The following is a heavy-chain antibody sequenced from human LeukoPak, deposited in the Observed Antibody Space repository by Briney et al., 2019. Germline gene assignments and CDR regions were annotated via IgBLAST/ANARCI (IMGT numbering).Heavy chain of an antibody. Sequence: GGSLRLSCAASGFTFSHYCMTWVRQAPGKGLEWVANIKQVGDQENYVDSVKGRFTISRDDAKKTLYLQMNSLRAEDTAVYYCLTILETTIDAFDIWGQGTMVTVSS. CDR1: GFTFSHYC. CDR2: IKQVGDQE. V-gene: IGHV3-7*01. D-gene: IGHD1-26*01. CDR3: LTILETTIDAFDI. J-gene: IGHJ3*02.